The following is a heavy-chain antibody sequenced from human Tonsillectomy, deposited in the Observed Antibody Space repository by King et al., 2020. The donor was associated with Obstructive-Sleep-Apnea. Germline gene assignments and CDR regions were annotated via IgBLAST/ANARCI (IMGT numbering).Heavy chain of an antibody. D-gene: IGHD6-13*01. J-gene: IGHJ4*02. V-gene: IGHV2-5*02. CDR1: WFSLSPSVVG. Sequence: TLKESGPTLVKPTQTLTLTCTFSWFSLSPSVVGVSWIRQPPGKALEWLAPIYWDVDKRYSPSLKSRLTVTKDTSKNQVVLTMTNMDPVDTATYYCAHSGQQLGFDYWGQGTLVTVSS. CDR3: AHSGQQLGFDY. CDR2: IYWDVDK.